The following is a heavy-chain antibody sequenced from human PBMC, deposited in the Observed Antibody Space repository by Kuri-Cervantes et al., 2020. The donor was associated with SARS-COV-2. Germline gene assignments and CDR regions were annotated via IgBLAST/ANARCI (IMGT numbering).Heavy chain of an antibody. CDR2: INWNGGST. Sequence: GESLKISCAASGFTFDDYGMSWVRQAPGKGLEWVSGINWNGGSTGYADSVKGRFTVSRDNSKNTLFVQMNSLRTDDTAVYYCAKSGIERGNSPDAYGIWGQGTMVTVSS. J-gene: IGHJ3*02. CDR1: GFTFDDYG. CDR3: AKSGIERGNSPDAYGI. V-gene: IGHV3-20*04. D-gene: IGHD2-21*01.